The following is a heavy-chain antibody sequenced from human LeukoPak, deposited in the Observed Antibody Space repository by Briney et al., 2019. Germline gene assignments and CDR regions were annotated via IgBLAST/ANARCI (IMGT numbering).Heavy chain of an antibody. D-gene: IGHD5-18*01. CDR1: GGSISSGGYS. CDR2: IYHSGST. J-gene: IGHJ6*02. Sequence: PSQTLSLTCAVSGGSISSGGYSWSWIRQPPGKGLEWIGYIYHSGSTYYNPSLKSRVTISVDTSKNQFSLKLSSVTAADTAVYYCARGDTAMVWYYYYGMDVWGQGTTVTVSS. CDR3: ARGDTAMVWYYYYGMDV. V-gene: IGHV4-30-2*01.